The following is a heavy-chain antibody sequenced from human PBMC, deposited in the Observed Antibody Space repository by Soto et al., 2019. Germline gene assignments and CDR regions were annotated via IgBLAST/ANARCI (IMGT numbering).Heavy chain of an antibody. CDR2: IYYSGST. D-gene: IGHD6-19*01. V-gene: IGHV4-59*12. CDR1: GGSISSYY. Sequence: SETLSLTCTVSGGSISSYYWSWIRQPPGKGLEWIGDIYYSGSTNYNPSLKSRVTISVDTSKNQFSLEIYSVTASDTAIYYCARDPGRAVALDWGEGTLVTVSS. CDR3: ARDPGRAVALD. J-gene: IGHJ4*02.